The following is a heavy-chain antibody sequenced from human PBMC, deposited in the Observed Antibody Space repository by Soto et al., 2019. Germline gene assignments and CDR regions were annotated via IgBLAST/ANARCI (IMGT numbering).Heavy chain of an antibody. V-gene: IGHV2-5*02. CDR3: AAATPVTTGGDY. CDR1: GFSLSTTGVG. J-gene: IGHJ4*02. CDR2: IYWDDDK. Sequence: QITLKESGPTLVKPTQTLTLTCTFSGFSLSTTGVGVGWIRQPPGKALEWLALIYWDDDKRYSPSLKSRLTTTQDSSDYQVVPTMTNIDPIDPATYYCAAATPVTTGGDYWGQGNLVTVSS. D-gene: IGHD4-17*01.